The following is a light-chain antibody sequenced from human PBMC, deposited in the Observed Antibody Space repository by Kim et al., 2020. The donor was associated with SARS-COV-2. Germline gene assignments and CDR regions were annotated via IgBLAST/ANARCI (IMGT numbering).Light chain of an antibody. J-gene: IGLJ3*02. CDR3: SSYTMSTTWV. Sequence: QSALTQPASVSGSPAQSITISCTGTSTDIGTYNYVSWYQQHPGKAPKLVIYDVSKRPSGVSDRLSGSKSANTASLTISGLQAEDEADYHCSSYTMSTTWVFGGGTQLTVL. V-gene: IGLV2-14*03. CDR2: DVS. CDR1: STDIGTYNY.